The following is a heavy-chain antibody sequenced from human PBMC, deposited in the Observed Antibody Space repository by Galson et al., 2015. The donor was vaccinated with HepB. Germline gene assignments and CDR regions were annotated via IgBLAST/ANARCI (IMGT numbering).Heavy chain of an antibody. Sequence: GYIYYSGSTYYNPSLKSRVTISVDTSKNQFSLKLSSVTAADTAVYYCARVGYDSYGPYYYYMDVWGKGTTVTVSS. J-gene: IGHJ6*03. CDR2: IYYSGST. D-gene: IGHD5-18*01. V-gene: IGHV4-31*02. CDR3: ARVGYDSYGPYYYYMDV.